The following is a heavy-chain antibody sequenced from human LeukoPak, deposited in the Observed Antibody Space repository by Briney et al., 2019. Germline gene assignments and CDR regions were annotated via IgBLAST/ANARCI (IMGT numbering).Heavy chain of an antibody. CDR2: INPSGGST. V-gene: IGHV1-46*01. CDR1: GYTFTSYY. J-gene: IGHJ4*02. Sequence: GASVKVSCKASGYTFTSYYMHWVRQAPGQGLEWMGIINPSGGSTSYAQKFQGRVTMTRDTSTSTVYMELSSLRSEDTAVYYCARVPRGYYDSSGYLDYWGQGTLVTVSS. CDR3: ARVPRGYYDSSGYLDY. D-gene: IGHD3-22*01.